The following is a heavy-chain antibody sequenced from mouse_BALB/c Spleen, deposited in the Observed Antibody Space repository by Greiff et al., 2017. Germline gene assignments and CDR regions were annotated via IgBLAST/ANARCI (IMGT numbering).Heavy chain of an antibody. CDR3: AREGYDGNYLYYAMDY. Sequence: VQLQQSGPELVKPGASVKMSCKASGYTFTSYVMHWVKQKPGQGLEWIGYINPYNDGTKYNEKFKGKATLTSDKSSSTAYMELSSLTSEDSAVYYCAREGYDGNYLYYAMDYWGQGTSVTVSA. CDR2: INPYNDGT. CDR1: GYTFTSYV. V-gene: IGHV1-14*01. D-gene: IGHD2-3*01. J-gene: IGHJ4*01.